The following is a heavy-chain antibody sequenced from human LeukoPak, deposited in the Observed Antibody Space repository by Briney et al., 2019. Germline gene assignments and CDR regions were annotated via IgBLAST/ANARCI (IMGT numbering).Heavy chain of an antibody. J-gene: IGHJ4*02. D-gene: IGHD3-16*02. CDR1: GFTFSSYG. V-gene: IGHV3-30*03. CDR2: ISYDGSDK. Sequence: GGSLRLSCAASGFTFSSYGMHWVRQAPGKGLEWVAVISYDGSDKYYADSVKGRFTISRDNSENTLYLQMNSLRAEDTAVYYCARSEARRLGELSYPIDYWGQGTLVTVS. CDR3: ARSEARRLGELSYPIDY.